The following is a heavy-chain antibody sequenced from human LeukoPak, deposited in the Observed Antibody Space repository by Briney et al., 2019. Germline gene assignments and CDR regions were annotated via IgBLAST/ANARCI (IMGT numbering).Heavy chain of an antibody. CDR3: ARDAYCTNGVCYSDYFDY. D-gene: IGHD2-8*01. Sequence: PGGSLRLSCAASGFTFSSYSMNWVRQAPGKGLEWVSSISSSSSSYIYYADSVKGRFTISRDNAKNSLYLQMNSLRAEDTAVYYCARDAYCTNGVCYSDYFDYWGQGTLATVSS. CDR1: GFTFSSYS. V-gene: IGHV3-21*01. J-gene: IGHJ4*02. CDR2: ISSSSSSYI.